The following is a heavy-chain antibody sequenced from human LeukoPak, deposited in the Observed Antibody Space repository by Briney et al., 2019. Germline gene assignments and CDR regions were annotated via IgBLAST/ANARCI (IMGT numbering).Heavy chain of an antibody. CDR2: ISYDGSNK. CDR1: GFTFSSYT. J-gene: IGHJ4*02. V-gene: IGHV3-30-3*01. CDR3: AKGGPLARDFWSGYSLFDY. Sequence: GRSLRLSCAASGFTFSSYTMHWVRQAPGKGLGWVAVISYDGSNKYYADSVKGRFTISRDNSKNMLYLQMNSLRAEDTAVYYCAKGGPLARDFWSGYSLFDYWGQGTLVTVSS. D-gene: IGHD3-3*01.